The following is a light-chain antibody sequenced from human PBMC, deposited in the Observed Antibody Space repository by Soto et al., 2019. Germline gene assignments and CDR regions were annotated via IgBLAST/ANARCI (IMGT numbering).Light chain of an antibody. CDR3: QQLNSYPQWT. CDR2: AAS. Sequence: DIQLTQSASFLSASLGDRVTITWRASQGISSYLAWYQQKPGKAPKLLIYAASTLQSGVPSRFSGSGSGTEFTPTISSLQPEDFATYYCQQLNSYPQWTFGQGTKVDIK. J-gene: IGKJ1*01. CDR1: QGISSY. V-gene: IGKV1-9*01.